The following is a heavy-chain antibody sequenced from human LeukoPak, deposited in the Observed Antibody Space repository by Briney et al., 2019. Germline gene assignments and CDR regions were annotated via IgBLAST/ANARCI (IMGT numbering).Heavy chain of an antibody. CDR2: IFHSGTT. CDR1: GGSISINNW. V-gene: IGHV4-4*02. D-gene: IGHD3-16*01. CDR3: ARGLSRGSPYFDL. Sequence: SETLSLTCAVSGGSISINNWWSWVRQPPGKGLEWIGEIFHSGTTNYNPSLKSRVIILLDQSKNQFSLRLSPVTAADAAVYYCARGLSRGSPYFDLWGQGTLVTVSS. J-gene: IGHJ4*02.